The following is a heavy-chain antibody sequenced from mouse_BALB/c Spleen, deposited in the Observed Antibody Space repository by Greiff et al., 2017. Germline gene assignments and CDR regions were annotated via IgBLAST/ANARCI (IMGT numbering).Heavy chain of an antibody. D-gene: IGHD2-12*01. CDR2: IYPGDGDT. Sequence: VQLKESGAELARPGASVKLSCKASGYTFTSYWMQWVKQRPGQGLEWIGAIYPGDGDTRYTQKFKGKATLTADKSSSTAYMQLSSLASEDSAVYYCARGDDLNYWGQGTSVTVSS. CDR3: ARGDDLNY. J-gene: IGHJ4*01. V-gene: IGHV1-87*01. CDR1: GYTFTSYW.